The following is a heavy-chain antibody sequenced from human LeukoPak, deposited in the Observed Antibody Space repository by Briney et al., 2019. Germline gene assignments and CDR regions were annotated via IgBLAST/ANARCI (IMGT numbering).Heavy chain of an antibody. CDR3: AKVRVAAAGIFDY. CDR1: GLTFSSYA. J-gene: IGHJ4*02. Sequence: GGSLRLSCAASGLTFSSYAMRWVRQAPGKGLEWVSGISGSGGSTYYADSVKGRFTISRDNSKNTLYVQMNSLRAEDTAVYYCAKVRVAAAGIFDYWGQGTLVTVSS. V-gene: IGHV3-23*01. CDR2: ISGSGGST. D-gene: IGHD6-13*01.